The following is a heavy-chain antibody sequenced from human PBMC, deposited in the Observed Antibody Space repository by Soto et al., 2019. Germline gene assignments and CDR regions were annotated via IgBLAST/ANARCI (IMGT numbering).Heavy chain of an antibody. CDR3: VKDMGASSYYGMDV. CDR1: GFTFDDYA. Sequence: GGSLRLSCAASGFTFDDYAMHWVRQAPGKGLEWVASLNLRGGSIGYADSVKGRFTISRDNARRSLYLQMNSLRPEDTALYYCVKDMGASSYYGMDVWGPGTTVTVSS. CDR2: LNLRGGSI. V-gene: IGHV3-9*01. D-gene: IGHD1-26*01. J-gene: IGHJ6*02.